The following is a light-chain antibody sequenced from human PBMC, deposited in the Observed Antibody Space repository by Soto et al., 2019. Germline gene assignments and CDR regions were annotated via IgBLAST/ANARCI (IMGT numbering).Light chain of an antibody. J-gene: IGLJ1*01. Sequence: QSALTQPRSVSGSPGQSVTISCTGTSSDVGGYNYVSWYQRYSGKAPKVMVYDVSKRPSGVPDRFSGSKSGNTASLTISGLQAEDEADYYCCSYAASNTFVFGAGTKVTVL. V-gene: IGLV2-11*01. CDR2: DVS. CDR3: CSYAASNTFV. CDR1: SSDVGGYNY.